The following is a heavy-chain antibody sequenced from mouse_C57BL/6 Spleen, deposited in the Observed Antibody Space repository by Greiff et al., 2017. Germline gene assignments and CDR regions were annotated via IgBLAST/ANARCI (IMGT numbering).Heavy chain of an antibody. D-gene: IGHD1-1*01. J-gene: IGHJ1*03. CDR1: GFNIKDYY. CDR2: IDPEAGET. CDR3: ARKEDYGSSYGYFDV. V-gene: IGHV14-2*01. Sequence: EVQLQQSGAELVKPGASVKLSCTASGFNIKDYYMHWVQQRTEQGLEWIGRIDPEAGETKYAPKFQGKAPITADTSSNTAYLQLSSLTSEDTAGYYCARKEDYGSSYGYFDVWGTGTTVTVSS.